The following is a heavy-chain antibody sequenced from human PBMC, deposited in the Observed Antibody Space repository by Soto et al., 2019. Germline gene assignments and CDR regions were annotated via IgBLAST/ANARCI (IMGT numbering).Heavy chain of an antibody. CDR2: ISYDGSNK. CDR1: GFTFSSYG. Sequence: GGSLRLSCAASGFTFSSYGMHWVRQAPGKGLEWVAVISYDGSNKYYADSVKGRFTISRDNSKNTLYLQMNSLRAEDTAVYYCAKEVRPPVAMDYWGQGTLVTV. D-gene: IGHD6-19*01. CDR3: AKEVRPPVAMDY. V-gene: IGHV3-30*18. J-gene: IGHJ4*02.